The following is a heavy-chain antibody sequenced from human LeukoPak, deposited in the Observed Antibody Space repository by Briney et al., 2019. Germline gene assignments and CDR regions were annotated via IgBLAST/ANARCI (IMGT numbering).Heavy chain of an antibody. CDR1: GGSFSGYY. D-gene: IGHD5-24*01. J-gene: IGHJ6*02. CDR3: ARRMAHYYYYYGMDV. Sequence: SETLSLTCAVYGGSFSGYYWSWIRQPPGKGLEWIGETNHSGSTNYNPSLKSRVTISVDTSKNQFSLKLSSVTAADTAVYYCARRMAHYYYYYGMDVWGQGTTVTVSS. CDR2: TNHSGST. V-gene: IGHV4-34*01.